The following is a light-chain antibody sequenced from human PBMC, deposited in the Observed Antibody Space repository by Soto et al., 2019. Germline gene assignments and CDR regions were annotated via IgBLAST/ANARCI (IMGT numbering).Light chain of an antibody. CDR3: HQYDSSPLS. V-gene: IGKV3-20*01. Sequence: EIVLTQSPGTLSLSPGERATLSCRASQSVSSSYLAWYQQKPGQAPRLLIYGASSRATGIPDRFSGSGSGTNLTLNISRLETEDFAVYYCHQYDSSPLSFGGGTKVEIK. CDR2: GAS. CDR1: QSVSSSY. J-gene: IGKJ4*01.